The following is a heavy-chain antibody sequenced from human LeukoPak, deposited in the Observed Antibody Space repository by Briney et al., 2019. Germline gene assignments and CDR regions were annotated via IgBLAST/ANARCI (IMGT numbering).Heavy chain of an antibody. J-gene: IGHJ6*02. V-gene: IGHV4-59*08. CDR2: IYYSGST. CDR3: ARRFHYGMDV. Sequence: SETLSLTCTVSGGSMSPYHWGWIRQPPGKGLEWTGYIYYSGSTNYNPSLKSRVTISVDTSKNQFSLKLSSVTAADTAVYYCARRFHYGMDVWGQGTTVTVSS. CDR1: GGSMSPYH.